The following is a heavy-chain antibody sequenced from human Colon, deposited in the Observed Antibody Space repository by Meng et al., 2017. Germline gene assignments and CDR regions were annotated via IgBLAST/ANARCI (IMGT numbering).Heavy chain of an antibody. J-gene: IGHJ5*02. CDR3: ARVNGDFDEAWFDP. V-gene: IGHV4-61*08. Sequence: QGQLQDSGPGLLRPSETLSLTFTVSGASVSSGDYYWSWIRQPPGKGLEWLGYIYYTGNTNYNPSLKNRVTISLDTSNNQFSLKLTSMTAADAAIYSCARVNGDFDEAWFDPWGQGTLVTVSS. CDR2: IYYTGNT. CDR1: GASVSSGDYY. D-gene: IGHD2-21*02.